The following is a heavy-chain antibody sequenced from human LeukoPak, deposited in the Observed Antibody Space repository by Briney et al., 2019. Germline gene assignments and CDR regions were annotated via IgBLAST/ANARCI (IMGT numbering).Heavy chain of an antibody. CDR1: GFTFSSYW. CDR3: ARDVGYSISH. D-gene: IGHD6-13*01. CDR2: IKSDGSST. Sequence: GGSLRLSCAASGFTFSSYWMHWVRQAPGKGLEWVSLIKSDGSSTTYADSVKGRFTISRDNAKNTLYLQMNSLRAEDTAVYYCARDVGYSISHWGQGTLATVSS. J-gene: IGHJ1*01. V-gene: IGHV3-74*01.